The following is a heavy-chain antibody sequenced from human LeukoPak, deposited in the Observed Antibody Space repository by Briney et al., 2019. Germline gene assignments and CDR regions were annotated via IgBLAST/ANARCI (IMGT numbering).Heavy chain of an antibody. CDR2: IYTSGST. J-gene: IGHJ6*03. CDR3: ARAYGSGSYYYYYMDV. D-gene: IGHD3-10*01. CDR1: GGSISSYY. V-gene: IGHV4-4*07. Sequence: PSETLSLTCTVSGGSISSYYWSWIRQPAGKGLEWIGRIYTSGSTNYNPSLKSRVTMSVDTSKNQFSLKLSSVTAADTAVYYCARAYGSGSYYYYYMDVWGKGTTVTVSS.